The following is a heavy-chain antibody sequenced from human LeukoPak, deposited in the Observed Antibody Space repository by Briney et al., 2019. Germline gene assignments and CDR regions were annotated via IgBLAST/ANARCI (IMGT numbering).Heavy chain of an antibody. CDR3: ARDPPYYDNSGYYYDY. J-gene: IGHJ4*02. CDR1: GFTFSSYS. Sequence: GGSLRLSCAASGFTFSSYSMNWVRQAPGKGLEWVSSISGSSLYIYYADSVKGRFTISRDNAKNSLYLQMNSLRAEDTAVYYCARDPPYYDNSGYYYDYWGQGTLVTVSS. V-gene: IGHV3-21*01. CDR2: ISGSSLYI. D-gene: IGHD3-22*01.